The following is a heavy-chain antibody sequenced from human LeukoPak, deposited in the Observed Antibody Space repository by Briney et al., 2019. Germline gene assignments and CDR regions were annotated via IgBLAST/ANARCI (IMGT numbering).Heavy chain of an antibody. V-gene: IGHV3-53*01. D-gene: IGHD3-10*01. J-gene: IGHJ4*02. CDR1: GFTVSSNY. CDR2: IYSGGGT. Sequence: PGGSQRLSCAASGFTVSSNYMSWVRQAPGKGLEWVSVIYSGGGTYYADSVKGRFTISRDNSKNTLYLQMNSLRAEDTAVYYCARDLAGGSGSYDYWGQGTLVTVSS. CDR3: ARDLAGGSGSYDY.